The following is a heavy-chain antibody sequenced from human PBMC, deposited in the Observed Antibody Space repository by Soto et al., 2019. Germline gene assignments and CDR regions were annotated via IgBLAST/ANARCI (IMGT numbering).Heavy chain of an antibody. CDR1: GGAIKSGDYY. V-gene: IGHV4-30-4*01. J-gene: IGHJ6*02. D-gene: IGHD1-1*01. CDR2: FYDSGST. CDR3: ATEPGHYYHGMDV. Sequence: KTSETLSLTCSASGGAIKSGDYYWSWIRQSPGKGLEWIGYFYDSGSTYINPSLKSRVSMSLDTSKKQFSLHLSSVTAADTAVYYCATEPGHYYHGMDVWGQGTTVTVSS.